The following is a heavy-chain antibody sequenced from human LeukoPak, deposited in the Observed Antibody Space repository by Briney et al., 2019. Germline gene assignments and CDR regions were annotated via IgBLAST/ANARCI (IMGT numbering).Heavy chain of an antibody. D-gene: IGHD2/OR15-2a*01. CDR2: IIPIFGTA. CDR1: GGTFSSYA. V-gene: IGHV1-69*01. CDR3: ARDRHVTFLYGRRADDAFDI. J-gene: IGHJ3*02. Sequence: SVKVSCKASGGTFSSYAISWVRQAPGQGLEWMGGIIPIFGTANYAQKFQGRVTITADESTSTAYMELSSLRSEDTAVYYCARDRHVTFLYGRRADDAFDIWGQGTMVTVSS.